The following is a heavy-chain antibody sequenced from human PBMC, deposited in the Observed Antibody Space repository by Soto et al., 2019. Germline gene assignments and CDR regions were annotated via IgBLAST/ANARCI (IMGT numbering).Heavy chain of an antibody. J-gene: IGHJ6*02. D-gene: IGHD2-2*02. CDR2: IWYDGSNK. CDR1: GFTFSSYG. Sequence: QVQLVESGGGVVQPGRSLRLSCAASGFTFSSYGMHRVRQAPGKGLEWVAVIWYDGSNKYYADSVKGRFTISRDNSKNTLDLQMNSLRAEETAVYYCARDGNPCSSTSCYKGNYYYGMDVWGQGTTVTVSS. CDR3: ARDGNPCSSTSCYKGNYYYGMDV. V-gene: IGHV3-33*01.